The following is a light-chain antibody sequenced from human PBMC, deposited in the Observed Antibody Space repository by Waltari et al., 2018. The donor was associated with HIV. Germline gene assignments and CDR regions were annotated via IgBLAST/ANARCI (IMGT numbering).Light chain of an antibody. CDR2: DVN. CDR3: ASYTVNSTGV. Sequence: QSALSQPASVSASPGQSVAISCSGSASDIGRYNYVPWYQQHPDRAPPLILFDVNNRPSGISDRFSGSKSGTTASRTISTVRTDDEADYYCASYTVNSTGVFGTGTKLSVL. V-gene: IGLV2-14*03. CDR1: ASDIGRYNY. J-gene: IGLJ1*01.